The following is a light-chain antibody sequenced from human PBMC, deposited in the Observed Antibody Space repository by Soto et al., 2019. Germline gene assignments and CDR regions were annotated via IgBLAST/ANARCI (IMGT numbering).Light chain of an antibody. CDR1: QSVSRY. V-gene: IGKV3-11*01. CDR2: DAS. CDR3: QQRTNWPPA. Sequence: EILLTHSPATLSLSPVKRSTLSCRASQSVSRYLAWYQHKPGQAPRLLIYDASNRATGIPARFSGSGSGTDFTLTISSLEPEDFAVYYCQQRTNWPPAFGQGTRLEIK. J-gene: IGKJ5*01.